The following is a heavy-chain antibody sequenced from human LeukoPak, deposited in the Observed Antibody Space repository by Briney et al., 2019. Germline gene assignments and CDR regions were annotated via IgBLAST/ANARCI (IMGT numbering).Heavy chain of an antibody. CDR1: GGSFSGHY. D-gene: IGHD2-2*01. CDR3: ARVPQYCSSTSCYYMDV. J-gene: IGHJ6*03. CDR2: IYYSGST. Sequence: PSETLSLTCAVYGGSFSGHYWGWIRQPPGKGLEWIGSIYYSGSTYYNPSLKSRVTISVDTSKNQFSLKLSSVTAADTAVYCCARVPQYCSSTSCYYMDVWGKGTTVTVSS. V-gene: IGHV4-34*01.